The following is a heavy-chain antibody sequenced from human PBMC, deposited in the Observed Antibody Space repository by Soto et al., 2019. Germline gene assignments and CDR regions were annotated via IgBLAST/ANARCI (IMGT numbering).Heavy chain of an antibody. CDR2: ISYDGSNK. V-gene: IGHV3-30*18. CDR3: ANYGYSSGRPYYYGMDV. CDR1: GFTFSSYG. D-gene: IGHD6-19*01. Sequence: GGSLRLSCAASGFTFSSYGMHWVRQAPGKGLEWVAVISYDGSNKYYADSVKGRFTISRDNSKNTLYLQMNSLRAEDTAVYYCANYGYSSGRPYYYGMDVWGQGTTVTVSS. J-gene: IGHJ6*02.